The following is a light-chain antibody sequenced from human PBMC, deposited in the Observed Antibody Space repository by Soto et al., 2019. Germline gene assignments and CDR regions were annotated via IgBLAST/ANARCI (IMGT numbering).Light chain of an antibody. CDR3: SSYTSTTNIYV. CDR2: EVK. V-gene: IGLV2-14*01. J-gene: IGLJ1*01. Sequence: QSVLTQPASVSGSPGQSITISCTGSRSDGGSYDYVSWYQQYPGKAPKVIIYEVKYRPSGISDRFSASKSGNTASLTISGLQAEDEAEYFCSSYTSTTNIYVFGSGTKLTVL. CDR1: RSDGGSYDY.